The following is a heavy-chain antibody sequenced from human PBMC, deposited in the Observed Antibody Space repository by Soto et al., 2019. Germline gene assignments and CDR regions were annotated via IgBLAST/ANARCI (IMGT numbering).Heavy chain of an antibody. CDR1: GYIFSNYD. CDR2: MNPNSGNT. V-gene: IGHV1-8*02. J-gene: IGHJ5*02. D-gene: IGHD2-15*01. Sequence: QVQLVQSGAEVKKPGASVRVSCKASGYIFSNYDINWVRQATGQGLEWMGWMNPNSGNTGYAQRFQGRVTMTRNTSISTAYMELSSLRSEDTAVYYCARGPKYCSSVSYLSGSSWFDPWGQGTLVTVSS. CDR3: ARGPKYCSSVSYLSGSSWFDP.